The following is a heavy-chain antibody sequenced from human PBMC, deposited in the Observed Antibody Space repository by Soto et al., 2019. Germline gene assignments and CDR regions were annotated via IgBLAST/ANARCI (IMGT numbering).Heavy chain of an antibody. CDR3: ATGRLPKGFYAMDF. Sequence: GGSLRLSCAASGFTFSNAWMSWVRQAPGKGLEWIGRIKSKIDGATTDHAAPAKGRFTISRDDSKDTLYLQMDSLRTEDSAVYYCATGRLPKGFYAMDFWVQGTAVTVSS. V-gene: IGHV3-15*01. CDR1: GFTFSNAW. CDR2: IKSKIDGATT. J-gene: IGHJ6*02.